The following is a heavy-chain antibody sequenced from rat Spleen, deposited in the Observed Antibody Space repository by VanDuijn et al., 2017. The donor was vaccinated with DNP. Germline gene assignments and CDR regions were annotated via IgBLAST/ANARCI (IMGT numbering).Heavy chain of an antibody. CDR3: ARTLVTMMVIPFAY. Sequence: QVQLQQSGAELAKPGSSVKISCKASGHTFISYYIGWIKQTTGQGLEYIGYINTGSGGTHYNEKFKGKATLTVDKSSSTAFMQLSSLTPDDSAVYYCARTLVTMMVIPFAYWGQGTLVTVSS. V-gene: IGHV1-43*01. CDR2: INTGSGGT. J-gene: IGHJ3*01. D-gene: IGHD1-12*03. CDR1: GHTFISYY.